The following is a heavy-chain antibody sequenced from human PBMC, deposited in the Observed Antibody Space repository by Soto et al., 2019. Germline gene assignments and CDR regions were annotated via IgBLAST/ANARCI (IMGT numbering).Heavy chain of an antibody. V-gene: IGHV4-30-4*01. Sequence: PSETLSLTCTVSGGSISDDSYWSWIRQTPGKGLEWIGYIYHTGNTYYNPSLRSRVSISVDKSKSQFPLKLISVTAADTAVYFCARDEYPLLSSVSWFDSWGQGTLVTVSS. J-gene: IGHJ5*01. D-gene: IGHD2-2*01. CDR3: ARDEYPLLSSVSWFDS. CDR1: GGSISDDSY. CDR2: IYHTGNT.